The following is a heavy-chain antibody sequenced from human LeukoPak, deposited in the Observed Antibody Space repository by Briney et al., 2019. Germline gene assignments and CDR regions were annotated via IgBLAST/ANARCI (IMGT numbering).Heavy chain of an antibody. D-gene: IGHD5-24*01. CDR1: GFTFTTYW. J-gene: IGHJ3*02. CDR3: ARGFDGYYGFDI. V-gene: IGHV3-7*05. CDR2: INQDGSEK. Sequence: PGGSLRLSCAASGFTFTTYWMSWVRPAPGKGLEWVANINQDGSEKHYVDSVKGRFTISRDNAKNSMSVQMNSLRVEDTAVYYCARGFDGYYGFDIWGQGTMVTVSS.